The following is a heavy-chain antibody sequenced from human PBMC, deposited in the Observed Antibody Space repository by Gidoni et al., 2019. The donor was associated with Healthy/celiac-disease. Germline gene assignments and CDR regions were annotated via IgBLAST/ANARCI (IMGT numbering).Heavy chain of an antibody. J-gene: IGHJ2*01. D-gene: IGHD4-17*01. Sequence: EVQLVQSGAEVKKPGESLKISCKGSGYRFTSYWIGWVRPMPGKGLEWMGIIYPGDSDTRYSPSFQGQVTISADKSISTAYLQWSSLKASDTAMYYCARRPYGDTPLYWYFDLWGRGTLVTVSS. CDR2: IYPGDSDT. CDR1: GYRFTSYW. V-gene: IGHV5-51*01. CDR3: ARRPYGDTPLYWYFDL.